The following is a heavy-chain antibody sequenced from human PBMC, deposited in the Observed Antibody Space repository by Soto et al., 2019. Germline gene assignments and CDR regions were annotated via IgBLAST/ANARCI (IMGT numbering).Heavy chain of an antibody. J-gene: IGHJ6*02. CDR3: AKDGVNYAEYYDMYV. CDR2: ISGSGGST. Sequence: PAGSLRLTCAASGFTFGSNAMSCVRQDPGKGLEWVSTISGSGGSTYYADSVKGRFTISRDTSKNKLYLKMNTLSAADTAVYYFAKDGVNYAEYYDMYVLSQPCTVTVSS. CDR1: GFTFGSNA. V-gene: IGHV3-23*01. D-gene: IGHD2-8*01.